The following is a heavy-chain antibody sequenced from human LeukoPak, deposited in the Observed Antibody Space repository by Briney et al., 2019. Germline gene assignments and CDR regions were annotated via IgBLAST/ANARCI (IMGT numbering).Heavy chain of an antibody. D-gene: IGHD3-10*01. CDR1: GFTFSGYY. V-gene: IGHV3-11*06. CDR2: ISSSSSYT. J-gene: IGHJ5*01. Sequence: GGSLRLSCAASGFTFSGYYMSWIRQAPGKGLEWVSYISSSSSYTNYADSVKGRFTISRDNAKNSLYLQMNSLRAEDTAVYYCARPLGTGAFGELSWGQGTLVTVSS. CDR3: ARPLGTGAFGELS.